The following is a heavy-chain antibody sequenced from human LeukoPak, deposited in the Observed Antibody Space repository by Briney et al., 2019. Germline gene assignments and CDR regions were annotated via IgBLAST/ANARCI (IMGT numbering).Heavy chain of an antibody. CDR2: IYTSGST. CDR1: GGSISSGNYH. CDR3: ARSGQYHYGSGSAAPIDY. D-gene: IGHD3-10*01. V-gene: IGHV4-61*02. Sequence: SETLSLTCTVSGGSISSGNYHWSWIRQPAGKGLEWIGRIYTSGSTNYNPSLKSRVSISVDTSKNQFSLKLSSVTAADTAVYYCARSGQYHYGSGSAAPIDYWGQGTLVTVSS. J-gene: IGHJ4*02.